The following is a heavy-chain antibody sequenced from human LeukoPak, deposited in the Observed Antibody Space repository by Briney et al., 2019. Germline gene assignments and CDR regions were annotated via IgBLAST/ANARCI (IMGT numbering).Heavy chain of an antibody. V-gene: IGHV3-21*01. CDR3: ARGPNAQITIFGVVIIEGDAFDI. D-gene: IGHD3-3*01. CDR1: GFNFSRYT. Sequence: PGGSLKLSCAASGFNFSRYTMNWVRQAPGKGLEWVSSIGSSSIHISYADSVKGRFTISRDNAKNTLYLQMNSLRAEDTAVYYCARGPNAQITIFGVVIIEGDAFDIWGQGTMVTVSS. CDR2: IGSSSIHI. J-gene: IGHJ3*02.